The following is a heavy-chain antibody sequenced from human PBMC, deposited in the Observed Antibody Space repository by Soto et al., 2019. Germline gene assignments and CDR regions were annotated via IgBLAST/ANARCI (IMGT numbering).Heavy chain of an antibody. J-gene: IGHJ4*02. CDR1: GFTVSNNY. V-gene: IGHV3-53*02. D-gene: IGHD6-13*01. CDR3: ATYSSLDY. Sequence: EVPLVETGGGLIQPGGSLRLSYAASGFTVSNNYMSWVRQAPGKGLEWVSLIYSGGSTYYADSVKGRFTISRDNSKNTLYLQMNSLRAEDTAVYYCATYSSLDYWGQGTLVTVSS. CDR2: IYSGGST.